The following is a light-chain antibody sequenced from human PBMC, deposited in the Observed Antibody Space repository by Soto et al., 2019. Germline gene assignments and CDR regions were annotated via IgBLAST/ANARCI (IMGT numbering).Light chain of an antibody. CDR3: QQYNNWPADRT. J-gene: IGKJ1*01. CDR1: QSVGSN. V-gene: IGKV3-15*01. Sequence: EIVMTQSPATLSVSPGERATLSCRASQSVGSNLAWYQQKPGQAPRLLIYGASTRATGISARFSGSGSGTDFTITISSLQSDDVAIYVCQQYNNWPADRTFGQGTKVEIK. CDR2: GAS.